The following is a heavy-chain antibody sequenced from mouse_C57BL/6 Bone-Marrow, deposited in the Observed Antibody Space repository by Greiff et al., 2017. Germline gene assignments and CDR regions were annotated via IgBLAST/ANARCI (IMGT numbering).Heavy chain of an antibody. Sequence: QVQLQQPGAELVKPGASVKLSCKASGYTFTSYWMQWVKQRPGQGLEWIGEIDPSDSYTNYNQKFKGKATLTVDTSSSTAYMQRSSLTSEDSAVYYCARDYYGSRWYFDVWGTGTSVTVSS. CDR3: ARDYYGSRWYFDV. J-gene: IGHJ1*03. V-gene: IGHV1-50*01. CDR2: IDPSDSYT. D-gene: IGHD1-1*01. CDR1: GYTFTSYW.